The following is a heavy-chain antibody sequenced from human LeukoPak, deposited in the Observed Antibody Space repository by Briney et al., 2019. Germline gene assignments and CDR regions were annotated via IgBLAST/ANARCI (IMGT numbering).Heavy chain of an antibody. CDR3: ARERLARFPYFDY. CDR1: GGTFSNSG. D-gene: IGHD3-3*01. Sequence: SVKVSCKTSGGTFSNSGISWVRLAPGQGPEWMGGIIPVFGTPNYAQKSQGRLTITADRSTTTAYMELSSLTSDDTAVYYCARERLARFPYFDYWGQGTLVAVSS. CDR2: IIPVFGTP. J-gene: IGHJ4*02. V-gene: IGHV1-69*06.